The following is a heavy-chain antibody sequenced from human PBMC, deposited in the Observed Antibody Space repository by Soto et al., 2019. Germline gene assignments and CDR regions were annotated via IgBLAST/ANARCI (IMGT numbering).Heavy chain of an antibody. J-gene: IGHJ5*02. CDR2: IYYSGST. D-gene: IGHD4-17*01. CDR3: ARVGRDNDYGDRGWFDP. V-gene: IGHV4-31*03. Sequence: QVQLQESGPGLVKPSQTLSPTCTVSGGSISSGGYYWSWIRQHPGKGLEWIGYIYYSGSTYYNPSLKSRVTISVDTSKNQFSLKLSSVTAADTAVYYCARVGRDNDYGDRGWFDPWGQGTLVTVSS. CDR1: GGSISSGGYY.